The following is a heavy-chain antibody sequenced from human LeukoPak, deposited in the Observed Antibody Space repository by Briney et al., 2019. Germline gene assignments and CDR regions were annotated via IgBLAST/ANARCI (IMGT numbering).Heavy chain of an antibody. J-gene: IGHJ4*02. V-gene: IGHV1-69*05. CDR3: ARAIGSYVDY. D-gene: IGHD1-26*01. CDR1: GGTFSSYA. CDR2: IIPIFGTA. Sequence: SVKVSCKASGGTFSSYAISWVRQAPGQGLEWMGGIIPIFGTANYAQKLQGRVTMTTDTSTSTAYMELRSLRSDDTAVYYCARAIGSYVDYWGQGTLVTVSS.